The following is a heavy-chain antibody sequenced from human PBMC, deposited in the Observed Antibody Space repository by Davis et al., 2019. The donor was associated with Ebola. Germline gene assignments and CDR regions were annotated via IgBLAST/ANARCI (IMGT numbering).Heavy chain of an antibody. D-gene: IGHD3-10*01. V-gene: IGHV1-69*13. Sequence: AASVKVSCKASGYTFTSYGISWVRQAPGQGLEWMGGIIPIFGTANYAQKFQGRVTITADESTSTAYMELSSLRSEDTAVYYCARGELRFDSLQTSWYYYYGMDVWGQGTTVTVSS. J-gene: IGHJ6*02. CDR2: IIPIFGTA. CDR1: GYTFTSYG. CDR3: ARGELRFDSLQTSWYYYYGMDV.